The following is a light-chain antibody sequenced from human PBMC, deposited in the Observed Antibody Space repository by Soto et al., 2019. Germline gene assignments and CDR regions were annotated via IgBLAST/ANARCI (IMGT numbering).Light chain of an antibody. J-gene: IGLJ1*01. CDR3: SSYAGRETGV. CDR1: SNDIGAYNY. Sequence: QSVLTQPPPPSGSPGQSVPISSPGTSNDIGAYNYVSWYQQRPGKAPKLLIYEVFRRPSGVPDRFSASKSGNTASLTVSGLQPEDEADYYCSSYAGRETGVFGTGTKVTVL. V-gene: IGLV2-8*01. CDR2: EVF.